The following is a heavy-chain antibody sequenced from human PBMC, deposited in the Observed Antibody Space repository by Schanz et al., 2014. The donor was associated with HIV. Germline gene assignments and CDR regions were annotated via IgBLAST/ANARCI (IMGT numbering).Heavy chain of an antibody. CDR3: ARRGNQSPTKGGSFDY. D-gene: IGHD1-26*01. V-gene: IGHV3-23*01. CDR2: ISSSGSST. CDR1: GFTFNTYV. Sequence: EVHLLESGGGLVQPGGSLRLSCSASGFTFNTYVMGWVRQAPGKGLQWVSSISSSGSSTYYAGPVKGRFTISRDTSKTTLYLQMNSLRVEDTALYFCARRGNQSPTKGGSFDYWGQGVMVTVSS. J-gene: IGHJ4*01.